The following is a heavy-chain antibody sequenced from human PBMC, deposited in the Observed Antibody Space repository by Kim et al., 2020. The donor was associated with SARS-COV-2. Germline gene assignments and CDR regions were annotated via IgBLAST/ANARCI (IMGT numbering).Heavy chain of an antibody. J-gene: IGHJ3*02. CDR2: IKSKIDGGTT. D-gene: IGHD6-19*01. CDR3: TTFPVRGLSAFDI. V-gene: IGHV3-15*01. CDR1: RFTFRNAW. Sequence: GGSLRLSCAGSRFTFRNAWLSWVRQAPGKGLEWVGHIKSKIDGGTTDYAAPVKGRFTISRDDSKNTLYLQMSSLQTEDTAVYYCTTFPVRGLSAFDIWGQ.